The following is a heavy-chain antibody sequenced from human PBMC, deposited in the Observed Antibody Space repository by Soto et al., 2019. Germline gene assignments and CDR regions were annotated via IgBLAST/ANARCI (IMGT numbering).Heavy chain of an antibody. CDR2: IYYSGST. J-gene: IGHJ1*01. CDR1: GGSISSSSYY. CDR3: ARHSDCSSTSCYTEYFQH. Sequence: SETLSLTCTVSGGSISSSSYYWGWIRQPPGKGLEWIGSIYYSGSTYYNPSLKSRVTISVDTSKNQFSLKLSSVTAADTAVYYCARHSDCSSTSCYTEYFQHWGQGTLVTVSS. V-gene: IGHV4-39*01. D-gene: IGHD2-2*02.